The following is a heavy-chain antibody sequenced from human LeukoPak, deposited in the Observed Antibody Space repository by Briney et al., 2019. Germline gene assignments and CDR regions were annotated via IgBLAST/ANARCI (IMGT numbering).Heavy chain of an antibody. V-gene: IGHV3-53*01. CDR2: IYSGGSA. CDR1: GFTVSINY. CDR3: ARGGSYLSAFDI. D-gene: IGHD1-26*01. Sequence: GGSLRLSCAASGFTVSINYMSWVRQAPGKGLEWVSTIYSGGSAFYADSVTGRVTISRHNSNNTLYLQMNSPRAEDPAVHYCARGGSYLSAFDIWGQGTMVPVSS. J-gene: IGHJ3*02.